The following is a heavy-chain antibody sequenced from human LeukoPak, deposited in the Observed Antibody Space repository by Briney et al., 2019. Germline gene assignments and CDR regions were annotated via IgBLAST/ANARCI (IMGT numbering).Heavy chain of an antibody. CDR1: AGSNRSAGYY. J-gene: IGHJ6*02. V-gene: IGHV4-31*03. Sequence: SQTLSLTCTVSAGSNRSAGYYWGWIRQRPGKGLEWIGFIYYSGGTYYNSSLKSRVTISVDTSRNQFSLQLISVTAADTAIYFCARAGFFGGMDVWGQGTTVTVSS. CDR2: IYYSGGT. D-gene: IGHD3-3*01. CDR3: ARAGFFGGMDV.